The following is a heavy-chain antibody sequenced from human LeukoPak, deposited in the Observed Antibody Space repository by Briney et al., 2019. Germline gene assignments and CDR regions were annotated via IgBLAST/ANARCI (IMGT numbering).Heavy chain of an antibody. V-gene: IGHV3-11*04. D-gene: IGHD1/OR15-1a*01. Sequence: GGSLRLSCAASGFTFSDYYMSWIRQAPGKGLEWLSYISGRGSIVYYADSVKGRFTISRDNAKNSLYLQMNNLTAEDTAVYFCARDMIRTITFASWGQGTLVTVSS. CDR1: GFTFSDYY. J-gene: IGHJ4*02. CDR2: ISGRGSIV. CDR3: ARDMIRTITFAS.